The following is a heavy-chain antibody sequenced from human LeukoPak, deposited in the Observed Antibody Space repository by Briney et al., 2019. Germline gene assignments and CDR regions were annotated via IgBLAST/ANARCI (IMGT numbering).Heavy chain of an antibody. CDR3: ARGDYYDSSGFLVPMDV. J-gene: IGHJ6*02. CDR2: IWYDGGNK. D-gene: IGHD3-22*01. Sequence: PGGSLRLSCAASGFTFSSYGMYWVRQAPGKGLEWVAVIWYDGGNKYYADSVKGRFTISRDNSKNTLYLQMNSLRAEDTAVYYCARGDYYDSSGFLVPMDVWGQGTTVIVSS. CDR1: GFTFSSYG. V-gene: IGHV3-33*01.